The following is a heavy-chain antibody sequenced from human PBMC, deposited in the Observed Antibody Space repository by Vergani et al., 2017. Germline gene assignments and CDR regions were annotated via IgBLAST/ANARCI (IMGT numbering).Heavy chain of an antibody. J-gene: IGHJ4*02. CDR1: GFSFRGHG. V-gene: IGHV3-30*03. D-gene: IGHD3-10*01. CDR2: ISYDGSNK. Sequence: QVHLVESGGGVVQPGRSLTLSCVASGFSFRGHGMHWVRQAPGKGLEWVAVISYDGSNKYYADSVKGRFTISRDNSKNTLYLQMNSLRAEDTAVYYCARDXMMVRGVIITYFDYWGQGTLVTVSS. CDR3: ARDXMMVRGVIITYFDY.